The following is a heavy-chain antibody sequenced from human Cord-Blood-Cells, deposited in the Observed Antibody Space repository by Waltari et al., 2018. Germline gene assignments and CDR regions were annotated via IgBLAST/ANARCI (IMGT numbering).Heavy chain of an antibody. CDR2: INPNRGGT. D-gene: IGHD2-2*01. J-gene: IGHJ4*02. CDR1: GYTFTGYY. CDR3: ARDIVVVPAAVYFDY. V-gene: IGHV1-2*02. Sequence: QVQLVQSGAAVKKPGASVKVSCKASGYTFTGYYMPWVRQDPGQGLEWMGWINPNRGGTNYAQKFQGRVTMTRDTSISTAYMELSRLRSDDTAVYYCARDIVVVPAAVYFDYWGQGTLVTVSS.